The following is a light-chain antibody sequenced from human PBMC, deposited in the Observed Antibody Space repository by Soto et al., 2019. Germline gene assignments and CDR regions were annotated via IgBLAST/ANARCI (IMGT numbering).Light chain of an antibody. V-gene: IGKV3-11*01. CDR3: QQRSNWPT. Sequence: DIVMTQSPATLSVAPGERVTFSCRASQSVTSNLAWYQQKRGRAPRLLIYAASTRATGIPARFSGSGSGTDFTLTISSLEPEDFAVYYCQQRSNWPTFGQGTKVDIK. CDR2: AAS. J-gene: IGKJ1*01. CDR1: QSVTSN.